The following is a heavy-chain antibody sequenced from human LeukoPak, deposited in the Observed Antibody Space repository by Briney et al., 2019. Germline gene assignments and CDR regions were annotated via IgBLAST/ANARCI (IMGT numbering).Heavy chain of an antibody. D-gene: IGHD3-16*01. CDR2: INHSGST. CDR3: ARGVPPLTFGGVKYYFDY. CDR1: GGSFSGYY. V-gene: IGHV4-34*01. Sequence: PSETLSLTCAVYGGSFSGYYWSWIRQPQGKGLEWIGEINHSGSTNYNPSLKSRVTISVDTSKNQFSLKLSSVTAADTAVYYCARGVPPLTFGGVKYYFDYWGQGTLVTVSS. J-gene: IGHJ4*02.